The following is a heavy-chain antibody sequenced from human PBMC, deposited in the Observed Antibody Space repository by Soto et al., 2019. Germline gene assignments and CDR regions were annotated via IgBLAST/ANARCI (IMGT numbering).Heavy chain of an antibody. J-gene: IGHJ4*02. D-gene: IGHD4-17*01. CDR2: ISSTSTFI. CDR1: GFTFSDYS. V-gene: IGHV3-21*01. Sequence: PGGSLRLSCAASGFTFSDYSVNWVRQAPGKGLEWVSSISSTSTFIYYADSVRGRFTISRDNAKNSLYLQMNSLRAEDTAAYYCTRVYGDYGTPSDYWGRGTLVTVSS. CDR3: TRVYGDYGTPSDY.